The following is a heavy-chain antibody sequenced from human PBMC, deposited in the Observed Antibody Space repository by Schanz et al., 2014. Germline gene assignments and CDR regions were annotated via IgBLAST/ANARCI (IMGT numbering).Heavy chain of an antibody. J-gene: IGHJ4*02. CDR1: GYTFAMYD. CDR2: INTNTANP. CDR3: ARGYSGYSNFDY. Sequence: QVQLVQSGSELKKPGASVKVSCKASGYTFAMYDMNWVRQAPGQGLEWMGWINTNTANPTYAQGFTGRFVYTLDAXVTTAYLEISSLKAEDTAVYYCARGYSGYSNFDYWGQGALVTVSS. D-gene: IGHD5-12*01. V-gene: IGHV7-4-1*02.